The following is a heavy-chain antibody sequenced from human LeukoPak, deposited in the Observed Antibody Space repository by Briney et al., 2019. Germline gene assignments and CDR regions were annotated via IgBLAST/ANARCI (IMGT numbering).Heavy chain of an antibody. Sequence: GGSLRLSCAASGFTFSNAWMSWVRQAPGKGLEWVGRIKSKTDGGTTDYAAPVKGRFTISRDDSKNTLYLQMNSLKTEDTAVYYCTTDPKSPQLLWFRELDLVDIWGQGTMVTVSS. CDR2: IKSKTDGGTT. CDR1: GFTFSNAW. V-gene: IGHV3-15*01. CDR3: TTDPKSPQLLWFRELDLVDI. J-gene: IGHJ3*02. D-gene: IGHD3-10*01.